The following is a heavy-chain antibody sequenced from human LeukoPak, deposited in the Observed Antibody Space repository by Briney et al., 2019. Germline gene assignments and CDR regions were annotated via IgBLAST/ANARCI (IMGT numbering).Heavy chain of an antibody. CDR3: VGVRYGDYQGYDAFDI. D-gene: IGHD4-17*01. CDR1: GGSISSYY. J-gene: IGHJ3*02. V-gene: IGHV4-59*01. Sequence: NPSETLSLTCNVSGGSISSYYWNWIRQPPGKGLEWIGYIYYSGSTNYNPSLKSRVTISVDTSKNQFSLKLSSVTAADTAVYYCVGVRYGDYQGYDAFDIWGQGTMVTVSS. CDR2: IYYSGST.